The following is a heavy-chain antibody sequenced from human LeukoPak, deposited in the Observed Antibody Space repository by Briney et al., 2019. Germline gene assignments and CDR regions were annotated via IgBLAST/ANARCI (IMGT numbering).Heavy chain of an antibody. Sequence: GRSLRLSCAASGFTFSSYAMHWVRQAPGKGLEWVAVISYDGSNKYYADSVKGRFTISRDNSKNTLYLQMNSLRAEDTAVYYCARRYRVSNGPFDIWGQGTMVTVSS. CDR1: GFTFSSYA. D-gene: IGHD1-26*01. CDR2: ISYDGSNK. J-gene: IGHJ3*02. CDR3: ARRYRVSNGPFDI. V-gene: IGHV3-30-3*01.